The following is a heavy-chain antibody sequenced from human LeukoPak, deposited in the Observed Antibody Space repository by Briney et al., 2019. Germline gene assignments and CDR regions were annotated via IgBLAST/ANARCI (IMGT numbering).Heavy chain of an antibody. D-gene: IGHD2-15*01. CDR2: MYYSGST. J-gene: IGHJ5*02. V-gene: IGHV4-59*01. CDR3: ARDRYCIGGICYSGRFDP. CDR1: GGSMNDYY. Sequence: RPSETLSPTCTVSGGSMNDYYWSWIRQPPGKGLEWIGYMYYSGSTNYNPSLKSRVSISIDTSKNQFSLKLSSVTAADTAVYYCARDRYCIGGICYSGRFDPWGRGTLVTVSS.